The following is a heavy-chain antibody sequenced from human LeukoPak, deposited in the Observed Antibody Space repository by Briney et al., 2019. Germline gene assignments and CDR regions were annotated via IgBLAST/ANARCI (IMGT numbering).Heavy chain of an antibody. D-gene: IGHD3-22*01. J-gene: IGHJ4*02. V-gene: IGHV3-74*01. CDR3: ARDYYDSSGYQGDYFDY. CDR1: GFTFSSYW. CDR2: INSDGSST. Sequence: GGSLRLSCAASGFTFSSYWMHWVRQAPGKGLVWVSRINSDGSSTSYADSVKGRFTISRDNAKNTLYLQMNSLRAEDTAVYYCARDYYDSSGYQGDYFDYWGQGTLVTVSS.